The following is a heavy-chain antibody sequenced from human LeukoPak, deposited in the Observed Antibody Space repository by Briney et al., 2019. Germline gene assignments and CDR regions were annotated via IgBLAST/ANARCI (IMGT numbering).Heavy chain of an antibody. J-gene: IGHJ3*02. CDR2: IYSGGTT. D-gene: IGHD4-23*01. CDR1: GFTVSGIY. CDR3: ARYLRTPDVAFDI. Sequence: GGSLRPSCAASGFTVSGIYMSWVRQAPGKGLEWVSIIYSGGTTYYTASVKGRFTISRDNSRNTLYLQMNSLGAEDTAVYYCARYLRTPDVAFDIWGRGTMVTVSS. V-gene: IGHV3-66*01.